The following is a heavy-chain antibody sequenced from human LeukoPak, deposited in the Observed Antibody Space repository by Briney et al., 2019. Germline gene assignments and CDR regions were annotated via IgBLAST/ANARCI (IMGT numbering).Heavy chain of an antibody. CDR2: INHSGST. CDR3: AGGRGRGYSYGYQDY. D-gene: IGHD5-18*01. J-gene: IGHJ4*02. Sequence: PSETLSLTCAVYGGSFSGYYWSWIRQPPGKGLEWIGEINHSGSTNYNPSLKSRVTISVDTSKNQFSLKLSSVTAADTAVYYCAGGRGRGYSYGYQDYWGQGTLVTVSS. CDR1: GGSFSGYY. V-gene: IGHV4-34*01.